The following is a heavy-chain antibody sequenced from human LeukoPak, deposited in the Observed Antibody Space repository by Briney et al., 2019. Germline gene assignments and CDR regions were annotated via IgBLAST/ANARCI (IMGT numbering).Heavy chain of an antibody. D-gene: IGHD4-23*01. CDR2: ISTSGGST. CDR3: AKRSDYGGNWNHFDY. J-gene: IGHJ4*02. Sequence: GGSLRLSCAASGFTFSSYGMSWVRQAPGKGLEWVSAISTSGGSTYYADSVKGRFTISRDNSKNTLYLQMNSLRAEDTAVYYCAKRSDYGGNWNHFDYWGQGTPVTVSS. V-gene: IGHV3-23*01. CDR1: GFTFSSYG.